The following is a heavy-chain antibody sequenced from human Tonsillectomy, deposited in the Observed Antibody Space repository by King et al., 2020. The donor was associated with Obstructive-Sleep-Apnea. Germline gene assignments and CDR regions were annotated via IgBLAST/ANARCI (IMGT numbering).Heavy chain of an antibody. D-gene: IGHD3-10*01. CDR3: ARGRIVFRGVEAPDDAFDI. CDR1: GYTFTGYY. Sequence: QLVQSGAEVKKPGASVKVSCKASGYTFTGYYMHWVRQAPGQGLEWMGWINPNSGGTNYEQKFQGRVTMTRDTSISTAYMELSRLRSDDTAVYYCARGRIVFRGVEAPDDAFDIWGQGTMVTVSS. J-gene: IGHJ3*02. CDR2: INPNSGGT. V-gene: IGHV1-2*02.